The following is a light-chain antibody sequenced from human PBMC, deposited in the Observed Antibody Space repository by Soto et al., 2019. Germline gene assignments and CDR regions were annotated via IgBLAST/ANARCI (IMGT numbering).Light chain of an antibody. CDR2: LNN. Sequence: QSVLTQPPSASGTPGQRVTLSCSGTHSNIGSNSVHWYLQLPGTAPKLLIYLNNERPSGGPDRFSVSTSGTSASLAISGLQSGDEADYFCAAWDVSLDGVIFGGGTKLTVL. V-gene: IGLV1-44*01. J-gene: IGLJ2*01. CDR1: HSNIGSNS. CDR3: AAWDVSLDGVI.